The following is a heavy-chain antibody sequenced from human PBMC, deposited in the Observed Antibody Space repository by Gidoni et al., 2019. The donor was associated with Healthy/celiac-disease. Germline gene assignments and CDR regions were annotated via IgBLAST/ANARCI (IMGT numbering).Heavy chain of an antibody. CDR3: AQGAADDAFDV. D-gene: IGHD6-25*01. CDR1: GSSLSTSGAG. J-gene: IGHJ3*01. Sequence: QITLKESGPTLVTPTQPLPLTSTFSGSSLSTSGAGVGWIRQHPGKALEWLALIYWDDDTRYSPSLKSRLAITKDTSKNQVVLTMTNMDPVDTATYYCAQGAADDAFDVWGQGTMVTVSS. V-gene: IGHV2-5*02. CDR2: IYWDDDT.